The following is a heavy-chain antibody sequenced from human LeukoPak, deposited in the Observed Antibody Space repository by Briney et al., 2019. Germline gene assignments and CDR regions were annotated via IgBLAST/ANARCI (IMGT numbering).Heavy chain of an antibody. D-gene: IGHD7-27*01. Sequence: SETLSPTCTVSGGSITSDYWSWIRQSPGKGLEWIGYIYYSGTTSYNPSLKGRVTISLDTSKNQFSLKLSSVTAADTAVYYCARGGNWGSPDCWGQGTLVTVSS. J-gene: IGHJ4*02. CDR3: ARGGNWGSPDC. CDR2: IYYSGTT. CDR1: GGSITSDY. V-gene: IGHV4-59*01.